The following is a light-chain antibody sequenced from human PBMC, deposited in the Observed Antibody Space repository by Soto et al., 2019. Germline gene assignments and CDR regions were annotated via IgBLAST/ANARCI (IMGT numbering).Light chain of an antibody. V-gene: IGKV3D-15*01. J-gene: IGKJ4*01. CDR2: AAS. CDR3: QQHADWPLT. Sequence: EIVMTQSPATLSVSPGERATLSCRASQSVSRNLAWYQQKPGQAPRLLIYAASTRATGIPARFSGSGSGTDFTLTISSLEPEDFAVYYCQQHADWPLTFGGGTKVDIK. CDR1: QSVSRN.